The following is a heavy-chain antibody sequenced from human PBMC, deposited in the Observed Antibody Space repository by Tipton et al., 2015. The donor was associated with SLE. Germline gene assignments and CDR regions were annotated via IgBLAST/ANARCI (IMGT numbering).Heavy chain of an antibody. Sequence: TLSLTCAVNGGSLSGYAWSWIRQPPGKGLEWIGEVNHSGFTNYRPSLESRVTMSADRSSNQLSLKLTSVTAADTAVYYCAGGVAGYYFYYYLDVWVSGTAVTVSS. J-gene: IGHJ6*03. D-gene: IGHD6-19*01. CDR1: GGSLSGYA. CDR3: AGGVAGYYFYYYLDV. V-gene: IGHV4-34*01. CDR2: VNHSGFT.